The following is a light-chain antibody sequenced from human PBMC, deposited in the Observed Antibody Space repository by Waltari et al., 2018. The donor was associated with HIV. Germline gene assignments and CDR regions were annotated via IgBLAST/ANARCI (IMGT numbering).Light chain of an antibody. CDR3: MLFFRSSYL. CDR1: TGPVIIGHY. Sequence: QAVVTQEPSVTVSPGGTVPLHCTSSTGPVIIGHYANWFQQRPWHTPRPLIYSSTRRHSLTPEMFAAYLVDDRSALILSPVWPEDEAVYYCMLFFRSSYLFGGGTKVTVL. V-gene: IGLV7-43*01. CDR2: SST. J-gene: IGLJ2*01.